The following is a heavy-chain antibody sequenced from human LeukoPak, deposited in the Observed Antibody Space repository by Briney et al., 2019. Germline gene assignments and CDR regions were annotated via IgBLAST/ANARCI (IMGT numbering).Heavy chain of an antibody. Sequence: SETLSLTCTVSGGSISSYYWSWIRPPAGKGLEWIGRIYTSGSTNYNPSLKSRVTMSVDTSKNQFSLKLSSVTAADTAVYYCARQTGYYDFWSGYYSIPFDIWGQGTMVTVSS. CDR3: ARQTGYYDFWSGYYSIPFDI. CDR1: GGSISSYY. V-gene: IGHV4-4*07. CDR2: IYTSGST. D-gene: IGHD3-3*01. J-gene: IGHJ3*02.